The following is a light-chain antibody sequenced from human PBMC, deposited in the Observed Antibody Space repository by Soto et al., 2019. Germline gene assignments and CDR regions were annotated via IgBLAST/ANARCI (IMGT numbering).Light chain of an antibody. CDR1: QSVNNN. CDR3: QQYNNLPPDT. Sequence: EIILTQSPASLSVSPGERATLSCRASQSVNNNLAWYQQKPGQVPRLLIYGASTRATGIPGRFRGSGSGTEFTLAITSLQSEDFAVYVCQQYNNLPPDTFGQGTKLEIK. V-gene: IGKV3-15*01. CDR2: GAS. J-gene: IGKJ2*01.